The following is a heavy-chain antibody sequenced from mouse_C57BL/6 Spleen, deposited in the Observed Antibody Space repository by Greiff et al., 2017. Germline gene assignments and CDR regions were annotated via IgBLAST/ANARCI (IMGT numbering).Heavy chain of an antibody. J-gene: IGHJ3*01. D-gene: IGHD2-1*01. Sequence: VMLVESGPGLVQPSQSLSITCTVSGFSLTSYGVHWVRQSPGKGLEWLGVIWSGGSTDYNAAFISRLSISKDNSKSQVFFKMNSLQADDTAIYSCASPLYGNYEAWFAYWGQGTLVTVSA. CDR3: ASPLYGNYEAWFAY. CDR2: IWSGGST. CDR1: GFSLTSYG. V-gene: IGHV2-2*01.